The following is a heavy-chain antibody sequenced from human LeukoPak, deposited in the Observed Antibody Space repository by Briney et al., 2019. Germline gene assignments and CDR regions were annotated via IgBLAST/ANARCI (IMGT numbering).Heavy chain of an antibody. J-gene: IGHJ4*02. CDR3: TKYYYDSSGYLYYFDY. Sequence: GGSLRLSCAASGFTFTNAWMSWVRQAQGKGLEWVGSTKSKTDGGTPDYAAPVKGRLTISRDDSKNTLYLQMNSLKTEDTAVYYCTKYYYDSSGYLYYFDYWGQGTLVTVSS. V-gene: IGHV3-15*01. D-gene: IGHD3-22*01. CDR2: TKSKTDGGTP. CDR1: GFTFTNAW.